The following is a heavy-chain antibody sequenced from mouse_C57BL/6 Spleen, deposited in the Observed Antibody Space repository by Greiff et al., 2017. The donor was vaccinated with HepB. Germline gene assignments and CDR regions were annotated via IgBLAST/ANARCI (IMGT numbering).Heavy chain of an antibody. CDR3: ARDSPLGYDYFDD. CDR1: GFTFSSYA. Sequence: EVKLMESGGGLVKPGGSLKLSCAASGFTFSSYAMSWVRQTPEKRLEWVATISDGGSYTYYPDNVKGRFTISRDNAKNNLYLQMSHLKSEDTAMYYCARDSPLGYDYFDDWGQGTTLTVSS. CDR2: ISDGGSYT. J-gene: IGHJ2*01. D-gene: IGHD2-3*01. V-gene: IGHV5-4*01.